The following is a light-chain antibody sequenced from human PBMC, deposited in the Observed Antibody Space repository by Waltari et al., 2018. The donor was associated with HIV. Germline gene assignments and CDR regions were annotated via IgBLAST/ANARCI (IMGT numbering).Light chain of an antibody. J-gene: IGKJ1*01. CDR2: LGS. V-gene: IGKV2-28*01. Sequence: DIAMIQSPDFLAVSPGGPASLSSRPSQSPLHKKGQNYLDWYIQRPGQAPELLIYLGSRRASGVPDRIAGSGSGTDFILKISRVEPEDVGVYYCMHGQQTPVFGQGTKVEVK. CDR3: MHGQQTPV. CDR1: QSPLHKKGQNY.